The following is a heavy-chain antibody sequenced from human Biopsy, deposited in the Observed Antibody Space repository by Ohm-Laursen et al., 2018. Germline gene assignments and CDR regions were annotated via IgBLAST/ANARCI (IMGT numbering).Heavy chain of an antibody. V-gene: IGHV4-31*03. Sequence: SQTLSLTCSVSGVSISVDGYYWAWIRQLLGKGLDWIGYIYHSGTTYYNPSLKSRLTMSVDTSKNEFSLRLRSVTAADTAVYFCATFRASWDTTQGGDYWGQGTLVTVSS. J-gene: IGHJ4*02. D-gene: IGHD1-26*01. CDR2: IYHSGTT. CDR1: GVSISVDGYY. CDR3: ATFRASWDTTQGGDY.